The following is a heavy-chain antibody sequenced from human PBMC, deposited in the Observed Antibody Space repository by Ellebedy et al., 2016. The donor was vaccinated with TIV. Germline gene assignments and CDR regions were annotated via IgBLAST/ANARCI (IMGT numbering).Heavy chain of an antibody. D-gene: IGHD6-19*01. CDR2: MNPDSGHT. CDR3: ARGWDSSGWPDY. J-gene: IGHJ4*02. CDR1: GYTFTGYY. V-gene: IGHV1-8*02. Sequence: ASVKVSXXASGYTFTGYYMHWVRQATGQGLEWMGLMNPDSGHTAYAQRFQGRLTMTKDTSISTAYMEVSSLRSEDTAVYYCARGWDSSGWPDYWGQGTLVTVSS.